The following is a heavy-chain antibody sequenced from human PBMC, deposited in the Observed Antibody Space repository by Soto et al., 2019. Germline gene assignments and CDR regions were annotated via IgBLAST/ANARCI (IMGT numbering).Heavy chain of an antibody. CDR2: ISYDGSNK. J-gene: IGHJ4*02. CDR1: GFTFSSYA. V-gene: IGHV3-30-3*01. CDR3: AREGPGSSSFFDY. Sequence: QVQLVESGGGVVQPGRSLRLSCAASGFTFSSYAMHWVRQAPGKGLEWVAVISYDGSNKYYADSVKGRFTISRENSKNTQYLQMNSLRAEDTAVYYCAREGPGSSSFFDYWGQGTLVTVSS. D-gene: IGHD6-6*01.